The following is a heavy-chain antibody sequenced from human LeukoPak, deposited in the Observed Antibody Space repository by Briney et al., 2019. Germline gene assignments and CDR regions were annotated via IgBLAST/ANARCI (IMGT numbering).Heavy chain of an antibody. V-gene: IGHV4-34*01. Sequence: PSETLSLTCAVYGGSFSGYYWSWIRQPPGKGLEWIGEINHSGSTNYNPSLKSRVTISVDTSKNQFSLKLSSVTAADTAVYYCARVSVDTMVRGVTISYFDYWGQGTLVTVSS. CDR3: ARVSVDTMVRGVTISYFDY. J-gene: IGHJ4*02. CDR2: INHSGST. CDR1: GGSFSGYY. D-gene: IGHD3-10*01.